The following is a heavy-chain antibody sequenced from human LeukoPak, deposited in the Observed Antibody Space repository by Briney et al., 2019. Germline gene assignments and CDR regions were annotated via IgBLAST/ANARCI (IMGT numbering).Heavy chain of an antibody. CDR2: IYYSGST. V-gene: IGHV4-59*01. J-gene: IGHJ6*02. Sequence: SSETLSLTCTVPGGSISSYYWSWIRQPPGEGLEWVGYIYYSGSTNYNPSLKSRVTISVDTSKNQFSLKLSSVTAADTAVYYCARVMGYYYGSGMGSGMDVGGQGTTVTVSS. D-gene: IGHD3-10*01. CDR1: GGSISSYY. CDR3: ARVMGYYYGSGMGSGMDV.